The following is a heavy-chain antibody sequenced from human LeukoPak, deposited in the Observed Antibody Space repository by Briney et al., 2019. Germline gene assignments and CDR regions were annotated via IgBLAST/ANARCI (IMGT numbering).Heavy chain of an antibody. J-gene: IGHJ4*02. CDR3: ARQSSRYCSSTSCYIFDY. D-gene: IGHD2-2*02. CDR1: GFTFSSYA. Sequence: PGGSLRLSCAASGFTFSSYAMHWVRQAPGKGREDVSAISSSGGSTYYANSVKGRFTISRDNSKNTLYLQMGSLRAEDMAVYYCARQSSRYCSSTSCYIFDYWGQGTLVTVSS. V-gene: IGHV3-64*01. CDR2: ISSSGGST.